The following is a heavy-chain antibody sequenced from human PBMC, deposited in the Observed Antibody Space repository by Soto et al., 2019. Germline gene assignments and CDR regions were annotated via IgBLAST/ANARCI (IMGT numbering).Heavy chain of an antibody. J-gene: IGHJ6*02. V-gene: IGHV4-4*07. Sequence: QVQLQESGPGLVKPSETLSLTCTVSGGSISSYYWSWIRQPAGKGLEWIGRIYTSGSTNYNPSLKSRVTMSVDTSKNQFSLKLSSVTAADTAVYYCARDLVKGCSSTSCYKPSYYYGMDVWGQGTTVTVSS. CDR2: IYTSGST. CDR3: ARDLVKGCSSTSCYKPSYYYGMDV. CDR1: GGSISSYY. D-gene: IGHD2-2*02.